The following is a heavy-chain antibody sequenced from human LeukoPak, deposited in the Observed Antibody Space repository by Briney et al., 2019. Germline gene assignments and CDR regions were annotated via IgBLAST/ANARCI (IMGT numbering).Heavy chain of an antibody. CDR3: ARAFIVDYYDSRGGYYYFDY. Sequence: SETLSLTCTVSGYSISSGYYWGWIRQPPGKGLEWIGSIYHSGSTYYNPSLKSRVTISVDTSKNQFSLKLSSVTAADTAVYYCARAFIVDYYDSRGGYYYFDYWGQGTLVTVSS. V-gene: IGHV4-38-2*02. D-gene: IGHD3-22*01. CDR2: IYHSGST. J-gene: IGHJ4*02. CDR1: GYSISSGYY.